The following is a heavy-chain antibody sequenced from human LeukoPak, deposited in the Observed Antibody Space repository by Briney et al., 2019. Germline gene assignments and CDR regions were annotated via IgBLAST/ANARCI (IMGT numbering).Heavy chain of an antibody. CDR1: GFTVSSNY. CDR2: IYSGGST. J-gene: IGHJ6*03. V-gene: IGHV3-53*01. CDR3: AREGNVWGGYYYMDV. Sequence: GGSLRLSCAASGFTVSSNYMGWVRQAPGKGLEWVSVIYSGGSTYYADSVKGRFTISRDNSKNTLYLQMNSLRAEDTAVYYCAREGNVWGGYYYMDVWGKGTTVTISS. D-gene: IGHD3-16*01.